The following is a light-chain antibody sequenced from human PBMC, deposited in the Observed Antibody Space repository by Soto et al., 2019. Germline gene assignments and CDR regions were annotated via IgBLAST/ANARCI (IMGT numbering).Light chain of an antibody. CDR1: QGIYDY. V-gene: IGKV1-17*03. J-gene: IGKJ4*01. CDR2: AAS. Sequence: IQTTQSSSTQTDPLVDRVTITCQASQGIYDYLAWFQKKPGKVPKSLIYAASNLQSGVPSRFSGSGSGTEFNLTISRLQTEDFGTYYCLQHHTYTLTFGGGTKVDIK. CDR3: LQHHTYTLT.